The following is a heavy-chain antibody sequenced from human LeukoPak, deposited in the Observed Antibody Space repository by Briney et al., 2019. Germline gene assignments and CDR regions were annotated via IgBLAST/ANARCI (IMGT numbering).Heavy chain of an antibody. CDR3: ASRDGSGSYYRYFDY. CDR1: GFTFSSYG. J-gene: IGHJ4*02. CDR2: IKQDGSEK. D-gene: IGHD3-10*01. Sequence: GGSLRLSCAASGFTFSSYGMHWVRQAPGKGLEWVANIKQDGSEKYYVDSVKGRFTISRDNAKNSLYLQMNSLRAEDTAVYYCASRDGSGSYYRYFDYWGQGTLVTVSS. V-gene: IGHV3-7*03.